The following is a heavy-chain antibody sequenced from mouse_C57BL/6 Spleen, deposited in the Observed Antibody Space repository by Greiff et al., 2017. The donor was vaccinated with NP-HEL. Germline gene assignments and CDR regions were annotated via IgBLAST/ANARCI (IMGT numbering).Heavy chain of an antibody. CDR3: ARTDGYEGYFDV. J-gene: IGHJ1*03. CDR2: INYDGSST. Sequence: EVHLVESEGGLVQPGSSMKLSCTASGFTFSDYYMAWVRQVPEKGLEWVANINYDGSSTYYLDSLKSRFIISRDNAKNILYLQMSSLKSEDTATYYCARTDGYEGYFDVWGTGTTVTVSS. D-gene: IGHD2-2*01. V-gene: IGHV5-16*01. CDR1: GFTFSDYY.